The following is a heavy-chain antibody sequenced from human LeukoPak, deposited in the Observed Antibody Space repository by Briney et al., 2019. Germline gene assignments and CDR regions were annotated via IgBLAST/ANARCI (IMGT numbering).Heavy chain of an antibody. V-gene: IGHV6-1*01. CDR3: ARDPGYYYAMDV. Sequence: SQTLSLTCAISGDSVSSNTAAWNWVRQSPSRGLEWLGRTYSRFKWYYDYATSVSSRIAINPDTSKNLFSLQLNSVTPEDTAVYYCARDPGYYYAMDVWGQGTTVTVSS. CDR2: TYSRFKWYY. CDR1: GDSVSSNTAA. D-gene: IGHD2-15*01. J-gene: IGHJ6*02.